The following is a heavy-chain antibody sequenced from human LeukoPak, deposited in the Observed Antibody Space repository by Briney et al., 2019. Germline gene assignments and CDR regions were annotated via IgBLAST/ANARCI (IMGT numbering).Heavy chain of an antibody. D-gene: IGHD3-16*02. CDR1: GYSISSGYY. J-gene: IGHJ4*02. V-gene: IGHV4-38-2*02. Sequence: PSETLSLTCTVSGYSISSGYYWGWIRQPPGKGLEWIGSIYHSGSTYYNPSLKSRVTISVDTSKNQFSLKLSSVTAADTAVYYCARGSESFIATSRGQGTLVTVSS. CDR3: ARGSESFIATS. CDR2: IYHSGST.